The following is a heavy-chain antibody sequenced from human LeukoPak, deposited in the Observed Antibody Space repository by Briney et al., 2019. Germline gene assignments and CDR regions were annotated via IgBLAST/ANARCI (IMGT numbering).Heavy chain of an antibody. J-gene: IGHJ6*04. CDR3: ARDGTPSYTSGWVYMDA. D-gene: IGHD6-19*01. Sequence: GSLRLSCAASGFTFSSYEMNWVRQAPGKGLEWVSYISSSGSTIYYADSVKGRFTISRDNAKNSLYLQMNSLRGEDTAVYYCARDGTPSYTSGWVYMDAWGKGTTVTISS. V-gene: IGHV3-48*03. CDR1: GFTFSSYE. CDR2: ISSSGSTI.